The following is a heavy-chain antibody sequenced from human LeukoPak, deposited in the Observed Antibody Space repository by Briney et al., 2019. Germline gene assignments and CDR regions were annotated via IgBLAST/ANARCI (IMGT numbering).Heavy chain of an antibody. CDR1: GFAFRVYA. CDR3: AKGQSSVTTRGYFDC. J-gene: IGHJ4*02. Sequence: GGSLRLSSAASGFAFRVYAMGGVRQAPGEGEGWVSGISGSGGATYSADSLEGRLTISRDKPKNTTPRHMNSLSEQATAVYYCAKGQSSVTTRGYFDCWGRGTQATVCS. CDR2: ISGSGGAT. V-gene: IGHV3-23*01. D-gene: IGHD4-17*01.